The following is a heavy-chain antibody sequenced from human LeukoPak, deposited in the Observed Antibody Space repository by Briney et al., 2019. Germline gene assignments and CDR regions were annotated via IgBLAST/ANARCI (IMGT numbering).Heavy chain of an antibody. D-gene: IGHD5-18*01. CDR3: SRKDTPMIYFDC. CDR2: IFHSGST. CDR1: GDSISSTNW. J-gene: IGHJ4*02. V-gene: IGHV4-4*02. Sequence: PSETLSLTCAVSGDSISSTNWWTWVRQPPGKGLEWIGEIFHSGSTNYNPSLKSRVSMSVDESKNQFSLRLNSVTAADTAVYYCSRKDTPMIYFDCWGQGTLVTVSS.